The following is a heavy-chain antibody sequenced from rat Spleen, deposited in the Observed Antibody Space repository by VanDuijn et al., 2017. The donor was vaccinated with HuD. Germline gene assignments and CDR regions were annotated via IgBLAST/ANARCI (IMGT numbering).Heavy chain of an antibody. Sequence: EVQLVESGGGLVQPGRSLKLSCAASGFTFSDYYMAWVRQAPTKGLEWVASINTGSSNTYYRDSVKGRFTISRDNAKNTLYLQMDSLRSEDTATYYCAREETLYWYFDFWGPGTMVTVSS. CDR2: INTGSSNT. CDR3: AREETLYWYFDF. V-gene: IGHV5-25*01. J-gene: IGHJ1*01. D-gene: IGHD4-2*01. CDR1: GFTFSDYY.